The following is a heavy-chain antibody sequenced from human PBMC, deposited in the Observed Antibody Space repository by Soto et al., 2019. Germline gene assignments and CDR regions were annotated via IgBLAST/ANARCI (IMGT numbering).Heavy chain of an antibody. CDR1: GCTFSTFD. CDR3: VRDHCSGGRWHFDF. V-gene: IGHV3-13*01. D-gene: IGHD2-15*01. CDR2: IGPAGDS. J-gene: IGHJ4*02. Sequence: VESLRLSCTTFGCTFSTFDLHCVRTAPGKGLEWVSAIGPAGDSYYADAVGGRFTISRENARNFWYLQMNNLRGDDTAIYYCVRDHCSGGRWHFDFWGKGTLVTVS.